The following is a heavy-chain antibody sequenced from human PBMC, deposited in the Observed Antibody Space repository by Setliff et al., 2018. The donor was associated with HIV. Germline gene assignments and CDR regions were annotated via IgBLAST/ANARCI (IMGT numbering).Heavy chain of an antibody. V-gene: IGHV1-18*01. J-gene: IGHJ3*02. D-gene: IGHD3-10*01. Sequence: ASVKVSCKASGYTFNNYGVMWVRQAPGQGLEWMGWISGYGNRKYAQKFEGRLTVTTDTSTSTAYMELRTLRSDDTAVYFCASDRGIYGSGALEAYDIWGQGTMVTVSS. CDR1: GYTFNNYG. CDR2: ISGYGNR. CDR3: ASDRGIYGSGALEAYDI.